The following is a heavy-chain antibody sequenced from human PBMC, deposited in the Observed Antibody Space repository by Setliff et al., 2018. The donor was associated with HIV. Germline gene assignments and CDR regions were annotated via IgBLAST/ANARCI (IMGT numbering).Heavy chain of an antibody. D-gene: IGHD6-19*01. CDR2: IKQDGSEK. J-gene: IGHJ4*02. Sequence: GGSLRLSCAASGFTFSSYWMSWVRQAPGKGLEWVANIKQDGSEKYYVDSVKGRFTISRDNAKNSLYLQMNSLRAEDTAVYYCARDLCIAVAGTPTYYWGQGALVTVSS. CDR1: GFTFSSYW. V-gene: IGHV3-7*03. CDR3: ARDLCIAVAGTPTYY.